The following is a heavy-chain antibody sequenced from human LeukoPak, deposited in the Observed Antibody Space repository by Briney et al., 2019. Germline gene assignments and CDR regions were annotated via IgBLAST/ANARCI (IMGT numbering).Heavy chain of an antibody. CDR1: GYTFNSYG. CDR2: INAASGTT. Sequence: ASVKVSCKASGYTFNSYGMHWVRLAPGQRLEWVGWINAASGTTKYARSFQGRVFITRDTSASTAYMELSSLRSEDTAVYYCARDYYDVLTGYYLHDYWGQGTLVTVSS. J-gene: IGHJ4*02. V-gene: IGHV1-3*01. D-gene: IGHD3-9*01. CDR3: ARDYYDVLTGYYLHDY.